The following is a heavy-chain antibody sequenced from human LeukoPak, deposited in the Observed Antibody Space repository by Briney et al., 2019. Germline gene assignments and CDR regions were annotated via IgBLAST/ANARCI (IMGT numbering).Heavy chain of an antibody. Sequence: ASVKVSCKASGYTFTGYYMHWMRQAPGQGLEWMGWINPNSGGTNYAQKFQGRVTMTRDTSISTAYMELSRLRSDDTAVYYCARDIYCSSTSCYTVQLDYWGQGTLVTVSS. V-gene: IGHV1-2*02. CDR1: GYTFTGYY. D-gene: IGHD2-2*02. J-gene: IGHJ4*02. CDR2: INPNSGGT. CDR3: ARDIYCSSTSCYTVQLDY.